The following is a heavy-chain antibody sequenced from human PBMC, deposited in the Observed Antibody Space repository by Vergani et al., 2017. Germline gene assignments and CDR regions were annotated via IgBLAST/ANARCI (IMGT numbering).Heavy chain of an antibody. CDR2: IIPILGTA. Sequence: QVQLVQSGAEVKKPGASVKVSCKASGYTFTSYGISWVRQAPGQGLEWMGRIIPILGTANYAQKFQGRVTITADESTSTAYMELSSLRSEDTAVYYCARDVVVVVAATANAFDIWGQGTMVTVSS. CDR3: ARDVVVVVAATANAFDI. D-gene: IGHD2-15*01. V-gene: IGHV1-69*11. J-gene: IGHJ3*02. CDR1: GYTFTSYG.